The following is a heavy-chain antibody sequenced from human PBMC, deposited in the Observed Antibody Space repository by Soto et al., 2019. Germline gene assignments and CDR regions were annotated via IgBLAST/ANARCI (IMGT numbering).Heavy chain of an antibody. CDR1: GFTFSSYA. CDR2: ACLNTDDT. J-gene: IGHJ4*02. V-gene: IGHV3-23*01. D-gene: IGHD2-21*01. CDR3: AKLGRDRCYSAIDV. Sequence: EVQLLESGGGLVQPGGSLRLSCAASGFTFSSYAMSWVRQAPGKGLEWVSNACLNTDDTYVADSVKGRFSISRDNSKNMLFLHMNNMRGEDTALYFCAKLGRDRCYSAIDVWGQGTLVNVSS.